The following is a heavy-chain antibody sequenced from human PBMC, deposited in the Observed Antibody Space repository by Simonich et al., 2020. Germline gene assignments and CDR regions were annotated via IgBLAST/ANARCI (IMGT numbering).Heavy chain of an antibody. CDR3: ARHLWGLGLYDY. V-gene: IGHV4-39*01. Sequence: QLQLQESGPGLVKPSETLSLTCTVSGGSISSSSYYWGWIRQPPGKGLEWIGSFYYSGSTYYNPALKSRVTISVDTSKNQFSLKLSSVTAADTAVYYCARHLWGLGLYDYWGQGTLVTVSS. J-gene: IGHJ4*02. D-gene: IGHD7-27*01. CDR1: GGSISSSSYY. CDR2: FYYSGST.